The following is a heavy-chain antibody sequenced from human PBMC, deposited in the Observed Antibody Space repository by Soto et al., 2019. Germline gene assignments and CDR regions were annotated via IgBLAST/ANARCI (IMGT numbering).Heavy chain of an antibody. CDR1: GYTFTSYG. CDR3: ARDPGYSTTWHQGFDI. D-gene: IGHD6-13*01. Sequence: QVQLVQSGAEVKKPGASVKVSCNASGYTFTSYGISWVRQAPGQGPEWMGRISTYNGNTNYVQKLQGRVTMTTDTSTNTAYMELRSLRYDDTAVYYCARDPGYSTTWHQGFDIWGQGTMVTVSS. J-gene: IGHJ3*02. CDR2: ISTYNGNT. V-gene: IGHV1-18*01.